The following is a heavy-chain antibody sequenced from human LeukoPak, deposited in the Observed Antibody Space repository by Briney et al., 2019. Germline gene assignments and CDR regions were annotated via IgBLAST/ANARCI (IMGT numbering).Heavy chain of an antibody. J-gene: IGHJ4*02. CDR1: GFTFNSNW. V-gene: IGHV3-7*01. CDR2: IKQDGSEK. D-gene: IGHD3-22*01. Sequence: RGSLRLSCAASGFTFNSNWMSWVRQAPGKGLEWVANIKQDGSEKYYVDSVKGRFTISRDNARNSVSLQMNSLRAEDTAVYYCARDKYYDRYFDSWGQGTLVTVSS. CDR3: ARDKYYDRYFDS.